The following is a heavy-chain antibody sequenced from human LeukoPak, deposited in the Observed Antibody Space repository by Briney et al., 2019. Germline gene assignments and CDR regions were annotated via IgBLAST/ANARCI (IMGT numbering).Heavy chain of an antibody. V-gene: IGHV3-23*01. J-gene: IGHJ3*02. Sequence: GGSLRLSCAGSGFTFSSYAMSWVRQAPGKGLEWVSSISESGSGTYYADSVKGRFTISRDNSKNTLYLQMTSLRAEDTAVYYCAKDRGEGSEAFDIWGQGTMVTVSS. CDR2: ISESGSGT. CDR1: GFTFSSYA. CDR3: AKDRGEGSEAFDI. D-gene: IGHD3-10*01.